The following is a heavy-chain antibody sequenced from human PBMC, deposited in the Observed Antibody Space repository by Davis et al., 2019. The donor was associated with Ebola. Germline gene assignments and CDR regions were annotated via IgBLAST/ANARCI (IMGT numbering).Heavy chain of an antibody. CDR2: IWYDGSNK. J-gene: IGHJ4*02. D-gene: IGHD1-26*01. CDR1: GFTLSSYG. V-gene: IGHV3-30*02. CDR3: AKDDYHSGSPFDY. Sequence: GASPKTSCAASGFTLSSYGMHWVRQAPGKGLEWVAVIWYDGSNKYYADSVKGRFTISRDNSKNTLYLQMNSLRAEDTAVYYCAKDDYHSGSPFDYWGQGALVTVSS.